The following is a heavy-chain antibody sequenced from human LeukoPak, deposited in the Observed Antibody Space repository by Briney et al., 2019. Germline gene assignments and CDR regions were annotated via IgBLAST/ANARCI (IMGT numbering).Heavy chain of an antibody. J-gene: IGHJ3*02. V-gene: IGHV4-59*01. CDR2: IYYSGST. Sequence: PXXTLSLTCTVSGGSISSYYWSWIRQAPGKGLEWIGYIYYSGSTNYNPSLKSRVTISVDTSKNQFSLKLSSVTAADTAVYYCARDAPWYSSSWYAVDAFDIWGQGTMVTVSS. CDR1: GGSISSYY. CDR3: ARDAPWYSSSWYAVDAFDI. D-gene: IGHD6-13*01.